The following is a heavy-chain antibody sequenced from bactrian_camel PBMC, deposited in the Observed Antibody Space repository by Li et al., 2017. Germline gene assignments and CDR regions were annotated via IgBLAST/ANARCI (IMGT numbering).Heavy chain of an antibody. J-gene: IGHJ6*01. CDR1: GYTYSGHC. D-gene: IGHD2*01. CDR2: IDSSGIT. CDR3: AASWDVTAIEALGRIASPEFGY. V-gene: IGHV3S67*01. Sequence: QLVESGGGAVQAGGSLRLSCVASGYTYSGHCMGWFRQVPGKEREGLATIDSSGITAYADSVKGRFTISKDNVKNILYLQMDNLIPEDSATYRCAASWDVTAIEALGRIASPEFGYWGDGTQVTVS.